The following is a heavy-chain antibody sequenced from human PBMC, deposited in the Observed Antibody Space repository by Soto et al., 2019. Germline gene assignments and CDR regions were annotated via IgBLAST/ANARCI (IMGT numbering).Heavy chain of an antibody. CDR3: AKEGIVVVPARLSYYYYYMDV. D-gene: IGHD2-2*01. CDR1: GFTFSSYA. J-gene: IGHJ6*03. CDR2: ISGSRGST. Sequence: GGSLRLSCAASGFTFSSYAMSWVRQAPGKGLEWVSAISGSRGSTYYADSVKGRFTISRDNSKNTLYLQMNSLRAEDTAVYYCAKEGIVVVPARLSYYYYYMDVWGKGTTVTVSS. V-gene: IGHV3-23*01.